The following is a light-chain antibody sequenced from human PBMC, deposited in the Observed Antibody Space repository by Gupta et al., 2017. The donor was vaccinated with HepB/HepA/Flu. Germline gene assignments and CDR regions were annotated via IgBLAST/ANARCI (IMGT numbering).Light chain of an antibody. V-gene: IGKV3-20*01. CDR3: QQYCCSPPYT. Sequence: DIVLTQSPGTLSLSPGERATLSCRASQSVSSSYLAWYQQKPGQAPRLLIYGASSRATGIPDRFSGSGSGTDFTLTISRLEPEDFAVYYCQQYCCSPPYTFGQGTKLELK. J-gene: IGKJ2*01. CDR2: GAS. CDR1: QSVSSSY.